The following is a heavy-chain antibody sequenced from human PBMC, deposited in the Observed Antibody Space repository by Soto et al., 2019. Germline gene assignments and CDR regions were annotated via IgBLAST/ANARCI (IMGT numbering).Heavy chain of an antibody. Sequence: GGSLRLSCAASGFTFSSYAIHWVRQAPGKGLEWVAIIWFDGSNKYYADSVKGRFSISRDNSKNTLFLQMDSLRAEDTAVYYCARGPLPAATTYLDFLGQGTLVTVSS. D-gene: IGHD2-15*01. J-gene: IGHJ4*02. V-gene: IGHV3-33*01. CDR2: IWFDGSNK. CDR3: ARGPLPAATTYLDF. CDR1: GFTFSSYA.